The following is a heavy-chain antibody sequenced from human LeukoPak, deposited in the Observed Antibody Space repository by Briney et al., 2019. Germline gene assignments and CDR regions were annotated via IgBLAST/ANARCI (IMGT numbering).Heavy chain of an antibody. CDR3: AKGGGTTSCYTGADY. CDR1: GLTFSSYV. V-gene: IGHV3-23*01. CDR2: ICGSGDST. D-gene: IGHD2-2*02. Sequence: GGSLRLSCAASGLTFSSYVMHWVRQAPGKGLVWGSVICGSGDSTYYADSVKGRFTISRDNSKNTLYLQMNSLRADDTAVYYCAKGGGTTSCYTGADYWGQGTLVPVPS. J-gene: IGHJ4*02.